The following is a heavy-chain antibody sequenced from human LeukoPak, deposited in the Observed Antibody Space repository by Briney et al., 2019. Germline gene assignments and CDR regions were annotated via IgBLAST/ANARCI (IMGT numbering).Heavy chain of an antibody. CDR2: ISSSSSYI. V-gene: IGHV3-21*01. D-gene: IGHD3-9*01. Sequence: PGGSLRLSCAASGFTFSSYSMNWVRQVAGKGLEWVSSISSSSSYIYYADSVKGRFTISRDNAKNSLYLQMNSLRAGDTAVYYCARGSGPRLTGYYFDYWGQGTLVTVSS. CDR1: GFTFSSYS. J-gene: IGHJ4*02. CDR3: ARGSGPRLTGYYFDY.